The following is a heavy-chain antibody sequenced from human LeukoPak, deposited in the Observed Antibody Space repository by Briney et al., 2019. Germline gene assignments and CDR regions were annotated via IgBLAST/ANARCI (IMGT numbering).Heavy chain of an antibody. CDR2: ISYDGSNK. Sequence: PGGSLRLSCAASGFTFSSYSMNWVRQAPGKGLEWVAVISYDGSNKYYADSVKGRFTISRDNSKNTLYLQMNSLSVEGTAVYYCARALYYYGSGEYYFDYWGQGTLVTVSS. D-gene: IGHD3-10*01. CDR1: GFTFSSYS. J-gene: IGHJ4*02. V-gene: IGHV3-30*05. CDR3: ARALYYYGSGEYYFDY.